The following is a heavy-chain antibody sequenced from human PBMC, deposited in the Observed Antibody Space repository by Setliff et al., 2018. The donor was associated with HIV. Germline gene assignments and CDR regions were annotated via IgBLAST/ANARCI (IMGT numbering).Heavy chain of an antibody. D-gene: IGHD1-26*01. J-gene: IGHJ2*01. V-gene: IGHV1-18*01. Sequence: GASVKVSCKASGYTFSNYGITWVRQAPGQGLEWMGWITSYNGNTNYAKKFKGRVTMTTDTSTSIAYMELKSLRSEDTAVYYCARDHHSGCGSNFPWYSDLWGRGTLVTVSS. CDR2: ITSYNGNT. CDR1: GYTFSNYG. CDR3: ARDHHSGCGSNFPWYSDL.